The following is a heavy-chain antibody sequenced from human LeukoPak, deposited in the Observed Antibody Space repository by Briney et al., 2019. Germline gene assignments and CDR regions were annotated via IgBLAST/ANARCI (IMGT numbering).Heavy chain of an antibody. V-gene: IGHV4-59*01. CDR2: IYYTGST. CDR3: ARVYHSAEYYFDY. Sequence: PSETLSLTCTVSGGSLDSYYWSWIRQPPGKGLAWIGYIYYTGSTEYHPSLKTRVTISLDRSKNQFALKLTSVTAADTAVDYCARVYHSAEYYFDYWGQGNLVSVSS. D-gene: IGHD1-14*01. J-gene: IGHJ4*02. CDR1: GGSLDSYY.